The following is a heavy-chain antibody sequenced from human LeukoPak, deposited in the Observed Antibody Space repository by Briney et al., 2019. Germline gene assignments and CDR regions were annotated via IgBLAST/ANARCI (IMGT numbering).Heavy chain of an antibody. CDR1: GDSISSYY. Sequence: SQTLSLTCNLAGDSISSYYGTWIRQPAGKGLQWIGRIFTSGSTSYNPSLKSRLTISLDMSKNQFSLKLTSVTAADTAVYFCARGGGTLHYMDVWGKGTTVTISS. V-gene: IGHV4-4*07. CDR3: ARGGGTLHYMDV. D-gene: IGHD3-16*01. J-gene: IGHJ6*03. CDR2: IFTSGST.